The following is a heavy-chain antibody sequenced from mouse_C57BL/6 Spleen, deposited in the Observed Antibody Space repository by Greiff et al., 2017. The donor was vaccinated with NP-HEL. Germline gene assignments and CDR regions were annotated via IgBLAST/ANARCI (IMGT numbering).Heavy chain of an antibody. J-gene: IGHJ2*01. CDR2: IDPSDSYT. D-gene: IGHD6-2*01. V-gene: IGHV1-69*01. CDR3: ARAKVSYSSDS. CDR1: GYTFTSYW. Sequence: QVQLQQPGAELVMPGASVKLSCKASGYTFTSYWMHWVKQRPGQGLEWIGEIDPSDSYTNYNQKFKGKSTLTVDKSSSTAYMQLSSLTSEDSAVYYCARAKVSYSSDSWGQGTTLTVSS.